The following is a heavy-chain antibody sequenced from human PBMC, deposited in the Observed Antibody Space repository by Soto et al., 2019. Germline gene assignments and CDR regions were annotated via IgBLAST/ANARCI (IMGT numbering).Heavy chain of an antibody. J-gene: IGHJ4*01. V-gene: IGHV1-2*02. CDR1: GYSFTGYF. CDR2: INPYNGVT. CDR3: ASDASGLVRGNFYY. D-gene: IGHD6-6*01. Sequence: AAVKVSCKTSGYSFTGYFIQWVRQAPGQGLEWMGWINPYNGVTNFGQKFQGRVSVTRDTSISTVYLELRSLRGDDTAVYYCASDASGLVRGNFYYWG.